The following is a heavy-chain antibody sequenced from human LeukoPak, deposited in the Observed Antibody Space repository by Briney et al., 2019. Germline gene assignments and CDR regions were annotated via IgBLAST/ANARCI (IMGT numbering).Heavy chain of an antibody. CDR2: IYPGDSDT. J-gene: IGHJ3*02. Sequence: GESLKISCKGSGYTFASYWIGWVRQMPGKGLEWMGIIYPGDSDTRYSPSFQGQVTISANKSISTAYLQWSSLKASDTAMYYCARNCSSTSCSQGDAFDIWGQGTMVTVSS. D-gene: IGHD2-2*01. V-gene: IGHV5-51*01. CDR3: ARNCSSTSCSQGDAFDI. CDR1: GYTFASYW.